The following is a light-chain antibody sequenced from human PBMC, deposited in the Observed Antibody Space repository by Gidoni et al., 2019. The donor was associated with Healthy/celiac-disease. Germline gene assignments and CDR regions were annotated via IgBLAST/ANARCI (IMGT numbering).Light chain of an antibody. CDR3: QQYGSSRT. Sequence: IVLTQSPGTLSLSPGERATLSCRASQSVSSSYLAWYQQKPGQAPRLLIYGASSRATGIPDRFSGSGSGTDFTLTISRLEPEDFAVYYCQQYGSSRTFXYXTKVEIK. CDR1: QSVSSSY. J-gene: IGKJ1*01. CDR2: GAS. V-gene: IGKV3-20*01.